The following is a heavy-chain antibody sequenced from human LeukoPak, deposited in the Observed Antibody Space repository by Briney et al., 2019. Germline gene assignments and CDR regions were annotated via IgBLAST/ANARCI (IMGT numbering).Heavy chain of an antibody. CDR1: GFTFSDYH. CDR2: ISSSSTII. CDR3: AKDLSGSYSEYYFDY. J-gene: IGHJ4*02. D-gene: IGHD1-26*01. Sequence: GGSLRLSCAASGFTFSDYHMNWVRQPPGKGLEWVSYISSSSTIIYYADSVKGRFTISRDNAKNSLYLQMNSLRAEDTALYYCAKDLSGSYSEYYFDYWGQGTLVTVSS. V-gene: IGHV3-48*04.